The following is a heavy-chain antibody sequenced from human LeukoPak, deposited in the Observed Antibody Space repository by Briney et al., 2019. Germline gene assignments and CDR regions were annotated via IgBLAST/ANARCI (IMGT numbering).Heavy chain of an antibody. D-gene: IGHD4-17*01. CDR2: IYYSGSI. V-gene: IGHV4-59*08. Sequence: SETLSLTCTVSGVSISSYYWSWIRQPPGKGLEWIGYIYYSGSINYNPSLKSRVTISVDTSKNQFSLRLSSVTAADTAVYYCASHYYGDEGAWFDPWGQGIPVTVSS. J-gene: IGHJ5*02. CDR3: ASHYYGDEGAWFDP. CDR1: GVSISSYY.